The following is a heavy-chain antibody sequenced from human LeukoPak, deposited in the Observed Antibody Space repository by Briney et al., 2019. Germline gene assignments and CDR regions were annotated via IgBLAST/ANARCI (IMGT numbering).Heavy chain of an antibody. CDR3: ARTGYCTNGVCYRRKYYYYGMDV. CDR2: IHPGDSDT. V-gene: IGHV5-51*01. J-gene: IGHJ6*02. D-gene: IGHD2-8*01. CDR1: GYSFTSYW. Sequence: GESLKISCKGSGYSFTSYWIGWVRQMPGKGLEWMGIIHPGDSDTRYSPSFQGQVTISADKSISTAYLQWSSLKASDTAMYYCARTGYCTNGVCYRRKYYYYGMDVWGQGTTVTVSS.